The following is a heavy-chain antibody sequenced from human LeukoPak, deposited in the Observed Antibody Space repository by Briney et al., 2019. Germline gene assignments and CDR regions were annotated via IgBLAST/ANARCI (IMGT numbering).Heavy chain of an antibody. Sequence: PGGSPRLSCTTSGFTFGDFAMSWVRQAPGKGLEWVSVIYSGGSTYYADSVKGRFTISRDNSKNTLYLQMNSLRAEDTAVYYCARDGDTLDYWGQGTLVTVSS. D-gene: IGHD4-17*01. CDR2: IYSGGST. CDR1: GFTFGDFA. V-gene: IGHV3-66*01. CDR3: ARDGDTLDY. J-gene: IGHJ4*02.